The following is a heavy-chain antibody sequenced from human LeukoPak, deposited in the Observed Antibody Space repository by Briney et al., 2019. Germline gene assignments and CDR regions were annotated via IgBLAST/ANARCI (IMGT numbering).Heavy chain of an antibody. CDR3: ASAFADTVTTCFDY. J-gene: IGHJ4*02. Sequence: SETLSLTCTVSGGSLSSFYWSWLRQPSGKGREWIGYIYYSESTNYNPSLKIRVTIAIDTSKNQFSLKLSCVTAADTALYECASAFADTVTTCFDYWGQGTLVTVSS. D-gene: IGHD4-17*01. CDR2: IYYSEST. V-gene: IGHV4-59*01. CDR1: GGSLSSFY.